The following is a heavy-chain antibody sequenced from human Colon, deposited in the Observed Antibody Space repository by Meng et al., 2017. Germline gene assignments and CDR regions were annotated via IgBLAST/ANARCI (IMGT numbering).Heavy chain of an antibody. CDR3: ARNRDGYNYDYHFDY. D-gene: IGHD5-24*01. CDR1: GFTFSTYS. J-gene: IGHJ4*02. V-gene: IGHV3-21*01. Sequence: GESLKISCAASGFTFSTYSMNWVRQAPGKGLEWVSYISSSGSYIYYADSLKGRLTISRDNAKNSLYLQMNSLRAEDTAVYHCARNRDGYNYDYHFDYWGQGTLVTVSS. CDR2: ISSSGSYI.